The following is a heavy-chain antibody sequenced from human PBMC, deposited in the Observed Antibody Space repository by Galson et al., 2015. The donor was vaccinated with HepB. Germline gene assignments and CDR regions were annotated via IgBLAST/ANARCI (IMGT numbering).Heavy chain of an antibody. Sequence: SVKVSCKASGYTFTSYYIHWVRQAPGQGLEWVGVINPSGGYSTYAQQFQGRVTMTSDTSTSTVYMELSSLRSEDTAVYYCARSRGGNSYLFDYWGQGTLVTVSS. CDR1: GYTFTSYY. D-gene: IGHD2-15*01. J-gene: IGHJ4*02. V-gene: IGHV1-46*03. CDR2: INPSGGYS. CDR3: ARSRGGNSYLFDY.